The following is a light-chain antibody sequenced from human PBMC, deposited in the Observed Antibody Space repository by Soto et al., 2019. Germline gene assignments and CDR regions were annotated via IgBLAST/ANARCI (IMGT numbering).Light chain of an antibody. V-gene: IGKV3-20*01. J-gene: IGKJ2*01. Sequence: EIVLTQSPGTLSLSPGERATLSCRASQSVSSNNLAWYQQRPGQAPRVVIYGASTRATGIPERFSGSGSGTDFTLTISRLEPEDFATYYCLQSFNSPYTFGQGTTVDVK. CDR1: QSVSSNN. CDR2: GAS. CDR3: LQSFNSPYT.